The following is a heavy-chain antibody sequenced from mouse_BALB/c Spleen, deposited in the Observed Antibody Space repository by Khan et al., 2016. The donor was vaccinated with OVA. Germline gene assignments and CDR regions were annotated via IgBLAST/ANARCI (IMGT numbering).Heavy chain of an antibody. Sequence: QVQLQQSGAELVRPGVSVKISCKGSGYTFTDFTVHWVKQSHVKSLEWIGVISSYYGDATYNQNFKDKATLTVDKSSSTAYMELARLTSEDSAILYCARGGGGDRFAYWGQGTLVTVSA. J-gene: IGHJ3*01. CDR1: GYTFTDFT. CDR3: ARGGGGDRFAY. CDR2: ISSYYGDA. V-gene: IGHV1S137*01.